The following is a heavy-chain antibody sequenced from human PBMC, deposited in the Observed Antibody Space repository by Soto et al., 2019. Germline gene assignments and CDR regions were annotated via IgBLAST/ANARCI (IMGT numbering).Heavy chain of an antibody. V-gene: IGHV6-1*01. J-gene: IGHJ5*02. CDR1: GDSVSSKSAA. Sequence: PSQTLSLTCAISGDSVSSKSAAWNWIRQSPSRGLEWLGRTYYRSKWSTDYVISVKSRITINPDTSKNQFSLQLKSVTPGDTAVYYCTRALSGSYDHWGQGTLVTVSS. CDR3: TRALSGSYDH. D-gene: IGHD1-26*01. CDR2: TYYRSKWST.